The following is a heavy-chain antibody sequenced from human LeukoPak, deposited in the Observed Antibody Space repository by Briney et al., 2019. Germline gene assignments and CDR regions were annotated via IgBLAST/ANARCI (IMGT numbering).Heavy chain of an antibody. CDR2: IYSSGST. CDR1: GGSISSNY. J-gene: IGHJ4*02. Sequence: LETLSLTCTVSGGSISSNYWSWIRQPAGKGLEWIGRIYSSGSTNYNPSLKSRVTMSVDTSKNQFSLKLSSVTAADTAVYYCARGPQISTSTPLDYWGQGTLVTVSS. V-gene: IGHV4-4*07. CDR3: ARGPQISTSTPLDY.